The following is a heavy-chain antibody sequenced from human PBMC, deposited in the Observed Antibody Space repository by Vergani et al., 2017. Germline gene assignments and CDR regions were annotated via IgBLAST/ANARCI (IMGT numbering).Heavy chain of an antibody. V-gene: IGHV7-4-1*02. D-gene: IGHD3-22*01. CDR2: INTNTGNP. Sequence: QVQLVQSGSELKTPGASVKVSCKASGYTFTSYAVSWVRQAPGQGLEWMGWINTNTGNPTYAQGFTGRCVFSLDTSVSTAYLQISSLKAEDTAGYYCARDVSVNYFDSSGYYSPYFDYWGQGPLVTVSS. J-gene: IGHJ4*02. CDR1: GYTFTSYA. CDR3: ARDVSVNYFDSSGYYSPYFDY.